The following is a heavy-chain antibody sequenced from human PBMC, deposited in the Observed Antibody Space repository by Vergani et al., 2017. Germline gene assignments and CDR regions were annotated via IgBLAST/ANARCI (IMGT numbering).Heavy chain of an antibody. CDR3: AKDLPSGGFDY. J-gene: IGHJ4*02. V-gene: IGHV3-23*01. CDR1: GFTFSSYA. D-gene: IGHD2-15*01. CDR2: IRGSGGST. Sequence: EVQLLESGGGLVQPGGSLRLSCAASGFTFSSYAMSCVRQAPGKGLEWVSAIRGSGGSTYYADSVKCMFTISRDNSKYTLYLQMNSLRAEDTAVYYCAKDLPSGGFDYWGQGTLVTVSS.